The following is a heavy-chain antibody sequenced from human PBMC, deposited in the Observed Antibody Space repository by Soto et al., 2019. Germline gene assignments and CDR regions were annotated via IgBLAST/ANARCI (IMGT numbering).Heavy chain of an antibody. CDR3: ARAAYCTNGVCSGWFDP. J-gene: IGHJ5*02. D-gene: IGHD2-8*01. Sequence: TSETLSLTCTVSGGSISSGDYYWSWIRQPPGKGLEWIGYIYYSGSTYYNPSLKSRVTISVDTSKNQFSLKLSSVTAADTAVYYCARAAYCTNGVCSGWFDPWGQGTLVTVSS. CDR1: GGSISSGDYY. CDR2: IYYSGST. V-gene: IGHV4-30-4*01.